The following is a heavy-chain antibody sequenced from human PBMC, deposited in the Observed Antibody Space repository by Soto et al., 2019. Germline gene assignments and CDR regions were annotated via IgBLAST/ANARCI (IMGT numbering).Heavy chain of an antibody. CDR3: GSGTTSHNWFDP. CDR1: GGSFSGYY. D-gene: IGHD1-7*01. Sequence: PSETLSLTCAVYGGSFSGYYWSWIRQPPGKGLEWIGEIDHSGSTNYNPSLKSRVTISVDTSKNQFSLKLSSVTAADTAVYYCGSGTTSHNWFDPWGQGTLVTVSS. CDR2: IDHSGST. V-gene: IGHV4-34*01. J-gene: IGHJ5*02.